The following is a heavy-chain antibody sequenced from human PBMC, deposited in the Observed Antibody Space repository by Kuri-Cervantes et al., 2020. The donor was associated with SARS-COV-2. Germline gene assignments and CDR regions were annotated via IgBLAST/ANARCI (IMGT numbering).Heavy chain of an antibody. J-gene: IGHJ4*02. Sequence: GESLKISCAASGFTFIDHYMNWVRQAPGKGLEWVSSISSSSSYIYYADSVKGRFTISRDNAKNSLYLQMNSLRAEDTAVYYCAYGTYYDILTGYLDFDYWGQGTLVTVSS. CDR3: AYGTYYDILTGYLDFDY. CDR2: ISSSSSYI. D-gene: IGHD3-9*01. CDR1: GFTFIDHY. V-gene: IGHV3-21*04.